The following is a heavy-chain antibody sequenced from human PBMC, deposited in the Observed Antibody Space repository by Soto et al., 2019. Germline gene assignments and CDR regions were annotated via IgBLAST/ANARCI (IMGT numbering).Heavy chain of an antibody. D-gene: IGHD2-2*01. J-gene: IGHJ6*02. CDR2: IIPILGIA. CDR3: ARDIVVVPGSV. V-gene: IGHV1-69*08. Sequence: QVQLVQSGAEVKKPGSSVKVSCKASGGTFSSYTISWVRQAPGPGLEWMGRIIPILGIANYAQKFHGRVTITAAKSTSTAYMELSSLRSEDTAVYYCARDIVVVPGSVWGQGPTVTVSS. CDR1: GGTFSSYT.